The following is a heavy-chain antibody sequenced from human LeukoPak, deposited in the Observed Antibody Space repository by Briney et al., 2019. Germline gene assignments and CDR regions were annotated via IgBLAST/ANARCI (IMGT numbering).Heavy chain of an antibody. Sequence: SETLSLTCTVSGGSISSYYWSWIRQPAGKGLEWIGRIYTSGSTNYNPSLKSRVTMSVDTSKNQFSLKLSSVTAADTAVYYCARDMSSGWHPVNQYYFDYWGQGTLVTVSS. V-gene: IGHV4-4*07. J-gene: IGHJ4*02. CDR3: ARDMSSGWHPVNQYYFDY. CDR1: GGSISSYY. D-gene: IGHD6-19*01. CDR2: IYTSGST.